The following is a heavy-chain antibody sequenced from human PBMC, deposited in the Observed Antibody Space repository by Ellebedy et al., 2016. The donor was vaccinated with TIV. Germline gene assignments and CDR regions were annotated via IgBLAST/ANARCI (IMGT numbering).Heavy chain of an antibody. CDR3: ARDRPPSARLGYFDN. V-gene: IGHV1-46*01. D-gene: IGHD2-21*01. J-gene: IGHJ4*02. Sequence: ASVKVSXKASGYTFTTYYMHWVRQAPGQGLEWMGIINPSSGSISYAQKFQGRVTMTRDTSTSTVYMELSGLRSEDTAVYYCARDRPPSARLGYFDNWGQGTLVTVSS. CDR2: INPSSGSI. CDR1: GYTFTTYY.